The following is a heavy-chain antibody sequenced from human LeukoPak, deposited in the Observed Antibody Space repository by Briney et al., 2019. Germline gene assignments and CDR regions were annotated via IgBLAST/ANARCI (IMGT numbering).Heavy chain of an antibody. CDR1: GYTFTSYY. Sequence: GASVKVSCKASGYTFTSYYMHWVRQAPGQGLEWMGIINPSGGSTSYAQKFQGRVTMTRDTSTSTVYMELSSLRSEDTAVYYCAREWPEYSSGWGGIVYYYYGMDVWGQGTTVTVSS. CDR2: INPSGGST. D-gene: IGHD6-19*01. CDR3: AREWPEYSSGWGGIVYYYYGMDV. V-gene: IGHV1-46*01. J-gene: IGHJ6*02.